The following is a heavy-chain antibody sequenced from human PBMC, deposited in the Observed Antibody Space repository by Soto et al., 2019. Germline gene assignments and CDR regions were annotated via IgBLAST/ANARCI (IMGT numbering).Heavy chain of an antibody. CDR1: GGSITSGTYY. CDR3: ATAPGPY. CDR2: INHSGST. D-gene: IGHD2-21*02. Sequence: SETLSLTCTVSGGSITSGTYYWSWIRQPPGKGLEWIGEINHSGSTNYNPSLKSRVTISVDTSKNQFSLKLSSVTAADTAVYYCATAPGPYWGQGTLVTVSS. V-gene: IGHV4-39*07. J-gene: IGHJ4*02.